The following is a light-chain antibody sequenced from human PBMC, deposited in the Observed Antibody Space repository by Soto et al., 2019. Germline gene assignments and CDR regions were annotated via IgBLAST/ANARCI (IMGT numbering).Light chain of an antibody. V-gene: IGKV1-17*01. Sequence: GDRVTITCRASQGIRNDFGRYQQKPGKAPKRRISATSNLQSGVPSRFSVSGSGSEFTLTNSSLRPEDFAPDDGLQHNSFPRTFGQGTKVEIK. CDR3: LQHNSFPRT. CDR2: ATS. CDR1: QGIRND. J-gene: IGKJ1*01.